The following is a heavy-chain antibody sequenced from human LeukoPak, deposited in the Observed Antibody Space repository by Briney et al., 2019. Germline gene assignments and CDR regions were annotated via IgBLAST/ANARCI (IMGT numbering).Heavy chain of an antibody. CDR1: GGTFSSYA. CDR3: ARDKLLDIHTPYSSGWSNWFDP. CDR2: IIPIFGTA. Sequence: ASVKVSCKASGGTFSSYAISWLRQAPGQGLEWMGGIIPIFGTANYAQKFQGRVTITTDESTSTAYMELSSLRSEDTAVYYCARDKLLDIHTPYSSGWSNWFDPWGQGTLVTVSS. J-gene: IGHJ5*02. V-gene: IGHV1-69*05. D-gene: IGHD6-19*01.